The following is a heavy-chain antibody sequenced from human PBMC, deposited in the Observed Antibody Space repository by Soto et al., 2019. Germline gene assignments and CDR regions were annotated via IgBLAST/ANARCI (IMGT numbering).Heavy chain of an antibody. CDR3: ARSQGSSTSLEIYYYYYYGMDV. J-gene: IGHJ6*02. CDR2: IIPISGTA. Sequence: QVQLVQSGAEVKKPGSSVKVSCKASGGTFSSHAISWVRQAPGQGLEWMGGIIPISGTANYAQNFQGRVTITADESTSTAYMELSSLRSEDTAVYYCARSQGSSTSLEIYYYYYYGMDVWGQGTTVTVSS. V-gene: IGHV1-69*01. CDR1: GGTFSSHA. D-gene: IGHD2-2*01.